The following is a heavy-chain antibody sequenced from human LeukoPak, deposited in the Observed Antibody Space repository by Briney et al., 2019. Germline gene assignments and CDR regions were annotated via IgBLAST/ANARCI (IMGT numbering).Heavy chain of an antibody. CDR3: AKYGDYYYYYMDV. D-gene: IGHD4-17*01. Sequence: GGSLRLSCAASGFTFSSYSMNWVRQAPGKGLEWVSSISSSSSYIYYADSVKGRFTISRDNSKNTLYLQMNSLRAEDTAVYYCAKYGDYYYYYMDVWGKGTTVTVSS. CDR1: GFTFSSYS. V-gene: IGHV3-21*04. J-gene: IGHJ6*03. CDR2: ISSSSSYI.